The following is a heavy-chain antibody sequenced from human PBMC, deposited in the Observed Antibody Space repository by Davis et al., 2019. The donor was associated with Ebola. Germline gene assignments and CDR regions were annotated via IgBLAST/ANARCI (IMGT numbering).Heavy chain of an antibody. CDR2: ISTYNDNT. J-gene: IGHJ6*02. Sequence: AASVKVSCKASGYTFTTYGISWVRQAPGQGLEWMGWISTYNDNTNYAQKLQGRVTMTTDTSTSTAYMELRSLRSDDTAVYYCARDRYCSGGSCCSSYYYDMDVWGQGTTVTVSS. CDR1: GYTFTTYG. CDR3: ARDRYCSGGSCCSSYYYDMDV. V-gene: IGHV1-18*01. D-gene: IGHD2-15*01.